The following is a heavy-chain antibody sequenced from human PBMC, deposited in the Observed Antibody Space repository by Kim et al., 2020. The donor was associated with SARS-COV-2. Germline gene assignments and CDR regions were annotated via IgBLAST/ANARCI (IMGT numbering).Heavy chain of an antibody. J-gene: IGHJ6*03. Sequence: GGSLRLSCAASGFSFSGSAMHWVRQASGKGLEWVGRIRSKANSYATAYAASVKGRFTISRDDSKNTAYLQMNSLKTEDTAVYYCTRLPVGSNYYYYYDMDVWGEGTTVTVSS. CDR1: GFSFSGSA. V-gene: IGHV3-73*01. CDR2: IRSKANSYAT. CDR3: TRLPVGSNYYYYYDMDV. D-gene: IGHD4-4*01.